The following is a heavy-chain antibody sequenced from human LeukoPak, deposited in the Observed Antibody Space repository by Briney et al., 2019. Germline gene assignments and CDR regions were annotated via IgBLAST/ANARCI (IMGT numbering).Heavy chain of an antibody. J-gene: IGHJ4*02. CDR2: IYYSGST. CDR1: GGSISSGGYY. V-gene: IGHV4-31*03. CDR3: ARQIAVAYFDY. Sequence: NPSETLSLTCTVSGGSISSGGYYWSWIRQHPGKGLEWIGYIYYSGSTYYNPSLKSRVTISVDTSKNQFSLKLSSVTAADTAVYYCARQIAVAYFDYWGQGTLATVSS. D-gene: IGHD6-19*01.